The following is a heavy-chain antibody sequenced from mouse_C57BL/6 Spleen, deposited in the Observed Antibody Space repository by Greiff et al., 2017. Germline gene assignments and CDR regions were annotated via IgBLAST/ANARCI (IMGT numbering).Heavy chain of an antibody. D-gene: IGHD1-1*01. CDR3: ARHFPYYYGSSYWFAY. CDR1: GFTFSSYT. V-gene: IGHV5-9*01. CDR2: ISGGGGNT. J-gene: IGHJ3*01. Sequence: EVQLVESGGGLVKPGGSLKLSCAASGFTFSSYTMSWVRQTPEKRLEWVATISGGGGNTYYPDSVKGRFTISRDNAKNTLYLQMSSLRSEDTALYYCARHFPYYYGSSYWFAYWGQGTLVTVSA.